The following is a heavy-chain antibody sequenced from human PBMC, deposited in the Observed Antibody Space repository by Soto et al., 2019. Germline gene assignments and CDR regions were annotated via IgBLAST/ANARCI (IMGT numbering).Heavy chain of an antibody. Sequence: GASVKVSCKASGGTFSRYAINWLRQAPGQGLEWVGGIIPVFGKANYAQKFQGRVTITADESTTTGYMELRSLTSEDTAVYYCARDGTLYDSSAYYYVYWGQGTLVTVSS. CDR2: IIPVFGKA. D-gene: IGHD3-22*01. CDR1: GGTFSRYA. CDR3: ARDGTLYDSSAYYYVY. V-gene: IGHV1-69*13. J-gene: IGHJ4*02.